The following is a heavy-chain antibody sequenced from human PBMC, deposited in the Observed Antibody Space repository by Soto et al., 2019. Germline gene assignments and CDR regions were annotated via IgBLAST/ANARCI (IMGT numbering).Heavy chain of an antibody. CDR1: GYSISSGYY. V-gene: IGHV4-38-2*01. Sequence: SETLSLTCAVSGYSISSGYYWGWIRQSPGKGLEWIGSIYPSGSTYYNPSLKSRLTISVDTSKNQFSLKLSSVSAADTAAYFCARGSGNYGVWGRGTLVTVSS. J-gene: IGHJ4*02. CDR3: ARGSGNYGV. CDR2: IYPSGST. D-gene: IGHD4-17*01.